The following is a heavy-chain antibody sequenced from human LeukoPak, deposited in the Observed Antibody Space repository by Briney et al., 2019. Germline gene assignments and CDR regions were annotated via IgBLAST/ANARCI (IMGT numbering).Heavy chain of an antibody. D-gene: IGHD3-16*01. CDR3: ARGGSRSPLGY. V-gene: IGHV3-64*01. CDR1: GFTFSSYA. J-gene: IGHJ4*02. CDR2: ISSNGGST. Sequence: GGSLRLSCAASGFTFSSYAMHWVRQAPGKGLEYVSAISSNGGSTYYANSVKGRFTISRDNSKNTLYLQMGSLRAEDMAVYYCARGGSRSPLGYWGQGTLVTVSS.